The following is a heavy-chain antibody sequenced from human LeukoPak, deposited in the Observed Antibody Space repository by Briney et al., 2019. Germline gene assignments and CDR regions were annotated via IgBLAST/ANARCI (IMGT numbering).Heavy chain of an antibody. V-gene: IGHV4-39*07. CDR3: ARGGYSYGHDYYYMAV. CDR2: TYYSGST. Sequence: SETLSLTCTVSGGSISSSSYYWGWIRQPPGKGLEWIGSTYYSGSTYYNPSLKSRVTISVDTSKNQSSLKLSSVTAADTAVYYCARGGYSYGHDYYYMAVWGKGTMVTISS. CDR1: GGSISSSSYY. D-gene: IGHD5-18*01. J-gene: IGHJ6*03.